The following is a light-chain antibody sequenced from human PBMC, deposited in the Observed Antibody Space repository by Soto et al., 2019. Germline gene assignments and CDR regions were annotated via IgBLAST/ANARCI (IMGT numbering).Light chain of an antibody. J-gene: IGKJ2*02. CDR2: GAS. CDR1: QSITSNY. CDR3: QQYGSSPRT. Sequence: ENVLTQSPGTLSLSPGERATLSCRASQSITSNYLAWYQQKPGQAPRLVIYGASNRATGIPDRFSGSGSGTDFTLTISRLEPEDFAVYYCQQYGSSPRTFGQGTKLEIK. V-gene: IGKV3-20*01.